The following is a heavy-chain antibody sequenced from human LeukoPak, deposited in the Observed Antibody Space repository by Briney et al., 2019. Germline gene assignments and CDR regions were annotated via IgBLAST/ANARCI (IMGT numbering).Heavy chain of an antibody. V-gene: IGHV1-46*01. CDR2: INPTGDST. J-gene: IGHJ4*02. CDR1: GYTFTNYY. CDR3: ARHSSPQLHHFDY. Sequence: ASVKVSCKASGYTFTNYYIHWVRQAPGQGLEWMGIINPTGDSTSYAQNFQARVTMTRDTSTNTVHMELSSLRSEDTAVYYCARHSSPQLHHFDYWGQGTLVTVSS. D-gene: IGHD2-2*01.